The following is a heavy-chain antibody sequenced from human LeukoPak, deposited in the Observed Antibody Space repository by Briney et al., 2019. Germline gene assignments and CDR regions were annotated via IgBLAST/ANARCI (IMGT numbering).Heavy chain of an antibody. D-gene: IGHD3-10*01. CDR2: ISWNSGSI. Sequence: PGGSLRLSCAASGFTFDDYAMHWVRQAPGKGLEWVSGISWNSGSIGYADSVKGRFTISRDNAKNSLYLQMNSLRAEDTALYYCAKDQSMVRGLGPDAFDIWGQGTMVTVSS. CDR1: GFTFDDYA. CDR3: AKDQSMVRGLGPDAFDI. J-gene: IGHJ3*02. V-gene: IGHV3-9*01.